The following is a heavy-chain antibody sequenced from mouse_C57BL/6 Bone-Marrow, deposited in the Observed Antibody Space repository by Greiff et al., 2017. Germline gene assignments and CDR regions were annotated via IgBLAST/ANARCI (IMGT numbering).Heavy chain of an antibody. V-gene: IGHV2-5*01. CDR1: GFSLTSYG. J-gene: IGHJ1*03. D-gene: IGHD1-1*01. CDR2: IWRGGST. CDR3: AKNPLGSSPGYFDV. Sequence: VKLVESGPGLVQPSQSLSITCTVSGFSLTSYGVHWVRQSPGKGLEWLGVIWRGGSTDYNAAFMSRLSITKDNSKSQVFFKMNSLQADDTAIYYCAKNPLGSSPGYFDVWGTGTTVTVSS.